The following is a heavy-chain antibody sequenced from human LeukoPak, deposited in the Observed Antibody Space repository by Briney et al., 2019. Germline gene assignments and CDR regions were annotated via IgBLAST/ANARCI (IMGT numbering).Heavy chain of an antibody. J-gene: IGHJ3*02. CDR1: GFTFSTYG. Sequence: GRSLRLSCSASGFTFSTYGMHWVRQAPGKGLEWVALISYDGSNKYYADSVKGRFTISRDNSKNTLYLQMNSLRAEDTAVYYCARDLGYYDSSGSKTDAFDIWGQGTMVTVSS. D-gene: IGHD3-22*01. CDR2: ISYDGSNK. V-gene: IGHV3-30*03. CDR3: ARDLGYYDSSGSKTDAFDI.